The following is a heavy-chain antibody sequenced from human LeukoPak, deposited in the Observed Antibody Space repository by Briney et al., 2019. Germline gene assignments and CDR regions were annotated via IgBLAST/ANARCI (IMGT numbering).Heavy chain of an antibody. D-gene: IGHD7-27*01. J-gene: IGHJ3*02. CDR2: IIPIFGTA. CDR3: ARSRKNWGFDHDAFDI. V-gene: IGHV1-69*05. Sequence: SVKVSCKASGGTLSSYAISWVRQAPGQGLEWMGRIIPIFGTANYAQKFQGRVTITTDESTSTAYMELSSLRSEDTAVYYCARSRKNWGFDHDAFDIWGQGTMVTVSS. CDR1: GGTLSSYA.